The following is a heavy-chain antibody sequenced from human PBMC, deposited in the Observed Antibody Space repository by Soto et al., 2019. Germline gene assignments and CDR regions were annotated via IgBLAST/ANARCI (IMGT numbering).Heavy chain of an antibody. CDR1: GFTFSDYY. CDR2: ISSSGSTI. V-gene: IGHV3-11*01. J-gene: IGHJ3*02. Sequence: GGSLRLSCAASGFTFSDYYMSWIRQAPGKGLEWVSYISSSGSTIYYADSVKGRFTISRDNAKNSLYLQMNSLRAEDTAVYYCAREPVFWVAAGAFDIWGQGTMVTVSS. CDR3: AREPVFWVAAGAFDI. D-gene: IGHD2-15*01.